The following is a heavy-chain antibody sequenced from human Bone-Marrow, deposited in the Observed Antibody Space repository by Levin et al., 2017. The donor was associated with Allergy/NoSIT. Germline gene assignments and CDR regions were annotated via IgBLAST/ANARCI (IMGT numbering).Heavy chain of an antibody. V-gene: IGHV3-23*01. Sequence: PGGSLRLSCAASGFTFSSYAMSWVRQAPGKGLEWVSLIGGSGGITYYADSVKGRFTISRDNSKNTLYLQMNSLRAEDTAVYYGAKEERYSGNAHWGQGTLVTVSS. CDR1: GFTFSSYA. CDR2: IGGSGGIT. J-gene: IGHJ4*02. CDR3: AKEERYSGNAH. D-gene: IGHD2-15*01.